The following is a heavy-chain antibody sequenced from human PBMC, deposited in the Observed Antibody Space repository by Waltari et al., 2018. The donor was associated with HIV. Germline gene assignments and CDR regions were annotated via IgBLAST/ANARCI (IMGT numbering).Heavy chain of an antibody. D-gene: IGHD2-8*01. CDR1: GYPFTDYY. V-gene: IGHV1-2*02. CDR2: VKPHNGDT. J-gene: IGHJ4*02. Sequence: QVQLVQSGAEVKKPGASVRVSCKASGYPFTDYYIHWIRKDSGKGLEWMGWVKPHNGDTTNAQKFQGRVTMTRDTSISTIYMDLSGLTTDDTAVFYCARDRVAGVRRNGNDFWGQGTLVTVSS. CDR3: ARDRVAGVRRNGNDF.